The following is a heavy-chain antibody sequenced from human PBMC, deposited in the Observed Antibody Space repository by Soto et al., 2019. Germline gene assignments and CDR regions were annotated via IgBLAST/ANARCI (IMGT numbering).Heavy chain of an antibody. J-gene: IGHJ4*02. CDR1: GFTFSSYG. V-gene: IGHV3-30*18. Sequence: QVQLVESGGGVVQPGRSLRLSCAASGFTFSSYGMHWVRQAPGKGLEWVAVISYDGSDKYYADSVKGRFTISRDNSKNTLYLQMNSLRAEDTAVYYWAKGNGYFDDWGQGTLVTVSS. CDR2: ISYDGSDK. D-gene: IGHD2-8*01. CDR3: AKGNGYFDD.